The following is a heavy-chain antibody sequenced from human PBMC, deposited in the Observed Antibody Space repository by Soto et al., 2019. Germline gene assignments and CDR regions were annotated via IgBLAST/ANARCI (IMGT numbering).Heavy chain of an antibody. CDR3: AREYCSGGSCYSLGAFDI. D-gene: IGHD2-15*01. CDR1: GGSISSGDYY. Sequence: QVQLQESGPGLVKPSQTLSLTCTVSGGSISSGDYYWSWIRQPPGKGLEWIGYIYYSGSTYYNPSLKSRVTTSVDTSKNQFSLKLSSVTAADTAVYYCAREYCSGGSCYSLGAFDIWGQGTMVTVSS. CDR2: IYYSGST. J-gene: IGHJ3*02. V-gene: IGHV4-30-4*01.